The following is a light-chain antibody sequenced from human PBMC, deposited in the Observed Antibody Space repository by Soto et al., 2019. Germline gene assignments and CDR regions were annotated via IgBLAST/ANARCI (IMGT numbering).Light chain of an antibody. CDR1: QSISYY. Sequence: DIQMTQSPSSLCASVGDRVTITCRASQSISYYLNWYQQKPGKAPKLLIYAASSLQSGVPSRFSGSGSGTDFTLTISSPQPDDFATYYCQQSYSTLYTFGQGTKLEIK. CDR3: QQSYSTLYT. CDR2: AAS. J-gene: IGKJ2*01. V-gene: IGKV1-39*01.